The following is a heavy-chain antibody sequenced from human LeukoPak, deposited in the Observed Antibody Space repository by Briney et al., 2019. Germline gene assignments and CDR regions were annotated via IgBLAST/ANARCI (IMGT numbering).Heavy chain of an antibody. V-gene: IGHV1-69*05. CDR1: GGTFSSYA. CDR2: IIPIFGTA. Sequence: SVKVSCKASGGTFSSYAISWVRQAPGQGLEWMGGIIPIFGTANYAQKFQGRVTITTDESTSTAYMELSSLRSEDTAMYYCARVAGRVRYDSSGYYSLGWFDPWGQGTLVTVSS. CDR3: ARVAGRVRYDSSGYYSLGWFDP. D-gene: IGHD3-22*01. J-gene: IGHJ5*02.